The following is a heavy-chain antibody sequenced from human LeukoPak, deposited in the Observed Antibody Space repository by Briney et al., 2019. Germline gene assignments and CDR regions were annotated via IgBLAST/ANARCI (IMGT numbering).Heavy chain of an antibody. D-gene: IGHD6-19*01. CDR1: GFTFSNYW. CDR2: IKSDGSAT. Sequence: GGSLRLSCTASGFTFSNYWMHWVRQAPGKGLVWVSRIKSDGSATTYADSVKGRFTISRDNAKSTLYLQMNSLRAEDTAVYYCVRLADPGYWGQGTLVTVSS. CDR3: VRLADPGY. V-gene: IGHV3-74*01. J-gene: IGHJ4*02.